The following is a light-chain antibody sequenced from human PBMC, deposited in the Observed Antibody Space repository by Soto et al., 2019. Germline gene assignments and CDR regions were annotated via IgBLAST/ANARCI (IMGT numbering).Light chain of an antibody. CDR3: QQYRTYSRT. Sequence: DIQMTQSPSTLSASVGDTVTIICRANQTISTWLAWYQQKPGEAPKLLIYRASTLQTGVPARFSGSGSGTGFTLTISSLQPDDFATYYCQQYRTYSRTFGQGTKVDI. V-gene: IGKV1-5*02. CDR1: QTISTW. J-gene: IGKJ1*01. CDR2: RAS.